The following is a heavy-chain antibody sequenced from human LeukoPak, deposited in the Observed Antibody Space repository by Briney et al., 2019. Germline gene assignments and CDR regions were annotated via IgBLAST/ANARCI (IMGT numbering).Heavy chain of an antibody. CDR2: ISGSGGST. J-gene: IGHJ4*02. CDR1: GFTFSSYA. D-gene: IGHD2-15*01. Sequence: PGGSLRLSCAASGFTFSSYAMSGVRQAPGKGLEWVSAISGSGGSTYYADSVKGRFTISRDNSKATVSLQMNSLRVEDTAVYFCAIGRDNVDYWGQGTLVTVSS. V-gene: IGHV3-23*01. CDR3: AIGRDNVDY.